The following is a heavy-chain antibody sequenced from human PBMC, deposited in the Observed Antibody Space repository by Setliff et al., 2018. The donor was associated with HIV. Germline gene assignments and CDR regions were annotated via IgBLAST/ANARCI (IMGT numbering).Heavy chain of an antibody. J-gene: IGHJ2*01. Sequence: GASVKVSCKASGYTFTDYDISWVRQAPGQGLEWMGGIIPIFGSTKYAQKFQDRVTITADESTYTAEMELSSLTSEDTAVYYCARDDHYYDLGSILSEWYFALWGRGTLVTVSS. V-gene: IGHV1-69*13. CDR2: IIPIFGST. CDR1: GYTFTDYD. D-gene: IGHD3-10*01. CDR3: ARDDHYYDLGSILSEWYFAL.